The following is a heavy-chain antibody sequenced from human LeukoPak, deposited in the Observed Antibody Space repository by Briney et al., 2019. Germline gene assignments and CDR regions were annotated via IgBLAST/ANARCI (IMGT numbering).Heavy chain of an antibody. D-gene: IGHD6-19*01. CDR2: ISGSGSGT. CDR3: AKLIAVAGDKYYTIDV. CDR1: GFTFTSHA. J-gene: IGHJ6*02. Sequence: QTGGSLRLSCAASGFTFTSHAMRWVRHAPGKGLEWVSSISGSGSGTYYADSVKGRFTISRDNSKNTLYLQMNSLRPEDTAVYYCAKLIAVAGDKYYTIDVWGQGTPVTVSS. V-gene: IGHV3-23*01.